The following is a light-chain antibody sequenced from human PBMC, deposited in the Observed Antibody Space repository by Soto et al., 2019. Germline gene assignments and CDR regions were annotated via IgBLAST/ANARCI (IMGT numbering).Light chain of an antibody. V-gene: IGKV3-20*01. CDR3: QQYGSSLVVT. CDR1: QSVSSSY. Sequence: EIVLTQSPGTLSLSPGERATLSCRASQSVSSSYLAWYQQKPGQAPRLLIYGASSRATGIPDRFSGSGSGTDFTLTISRLEPEGFAVYYCQQYGSSLVVTFGQGTKVEIK. CDR2: GAS. J-gene: IGKJ1*01.